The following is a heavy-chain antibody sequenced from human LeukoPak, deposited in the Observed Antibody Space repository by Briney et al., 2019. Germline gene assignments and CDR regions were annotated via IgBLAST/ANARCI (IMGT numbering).Heavy chain of an antibody. Sequence: KPSETLSLTCAVSGYSISSCSYWGWFRQPPGKGLEWIGCMYHSGSTYYNPSLKSRVTISVDTSKNQFSLKLSSVTAADTAVYYCARQGGSSSPYYYYYMEVWGKGTTVTVSS. CDR1: GYSISSCSY. D-gene: IGHD6-13*01. V-gene: IGHV4-38-2*01. J-gene: IGHJ6*03. CDR3: ARQGGSSSPYYYYYMEV. CDR2: MYHSGST.